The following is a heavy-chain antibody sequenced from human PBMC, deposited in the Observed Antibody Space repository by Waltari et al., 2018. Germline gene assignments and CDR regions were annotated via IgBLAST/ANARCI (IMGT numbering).Heavy chain of an antibody. Sequence: VQLLEGGRGLSQLGWSVRASCSVFVFSFGDSAMHWVRQAPGKGLEWVSGFSWNSDNIWYADSVKCRFTISRDNAKNSLYLKMNSLRPEDTALYYCAKGHSGSYCLKDWGQGTLVTVSS. D-gene: IGHD1-26*01. CDR1: VFSFGDSA. CDR2: FSWNSDNI. CDR3: AKGHSGSYCLKD. V-gene: IGHV3-9*01. J-gene: IGHJ4*02.